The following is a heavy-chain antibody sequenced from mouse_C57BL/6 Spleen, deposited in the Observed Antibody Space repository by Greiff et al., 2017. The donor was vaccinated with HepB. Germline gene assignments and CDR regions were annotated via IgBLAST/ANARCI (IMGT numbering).Heavy chain of an antibody. CDR1: GFTFSNYW. CDR2: IRLKSDNYAT. J-gene: IGHJ4*01. Sequence: EVQLQESGGGLVQPGGSMKLSCVASGFTFSNYWMNWVRQSPEKGLEWVAQIRLKSDNYATHYAESVKGRFTISRDDSKSSVYLQMNNLRAEDTGIYYCTGTTVGYGGYAMDYWGQGTSVTVSS. D-gene: IGHD1-1*01. V-gene: IGHV6-3*01. CDR3: TGTTVGYGGYAMDY.